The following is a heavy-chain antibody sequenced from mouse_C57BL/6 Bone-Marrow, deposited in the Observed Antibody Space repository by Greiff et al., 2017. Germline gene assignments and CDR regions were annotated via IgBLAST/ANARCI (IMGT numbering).Heavy chain of an antibody. D-gene: IGHD3-3*01. V-gene: IGHV5-4*03. CDR1: GFTFSSSA. J-gene: IGHJ2*01. Sequence: EVKLMESGGGLVKPGGSLKLSCAASGFTFSSSAMSWVRQTPEKRLEWVATISDGGSYTYYPDNVKGRFTISRDNAKNNLYLQMSHLKSEDTAMYYCARVRGLFDYWGQGTTLTVSS. CDR3: ARVRGLFDY. CDR2: ISDGGSYT.